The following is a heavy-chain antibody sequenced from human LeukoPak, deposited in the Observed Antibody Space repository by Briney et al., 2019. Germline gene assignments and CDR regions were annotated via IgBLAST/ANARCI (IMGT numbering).Heavy chain of an antibody. CDR2: IIPILGIA. J-gene: IGHJ5*02. CDR3: AIPPYCSSTSCYTEWYWFDP. V-gene: IGHV1-69*04. D-gene: IGHD2-2*02. CDR1: GGTFSSYA. Sequence: ASVKVSCKASGGTFSSYAIIWVRQAPGQGLEWMGRIIPILGIANYAQKFQGRVTITADKSTSTAYMELSSLRSEDTAVYYCAIPPYCSSTSCYTEWYWFDPWGQGTLVTVSS.